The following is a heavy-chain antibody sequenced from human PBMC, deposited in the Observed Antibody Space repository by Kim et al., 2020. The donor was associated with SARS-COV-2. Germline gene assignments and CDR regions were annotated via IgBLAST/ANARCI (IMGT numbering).Heavy chain of an antibody. CDR1: GGSISSYY. CDR3: ARGRISDDY. CDR2: IYYSGST. Sequence: SETLSLTCTVSGGSISSYYWSWIRQPPGKGLEWIGYIYYSGSTNYNPSLKSRVTISVDTSKNQFSLKLSSVTAADTAVYYCARGRISDDYWGQGTLVTVSS. D-gene: IGHD2-15*01. J-gene: IGHJ4*02. V-gene: IGHV4-59*01.